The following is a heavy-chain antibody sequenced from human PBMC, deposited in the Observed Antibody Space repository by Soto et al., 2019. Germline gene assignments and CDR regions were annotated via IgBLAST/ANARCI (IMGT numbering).Heavy chain of an antibody. CDR3: AKVSGLAPWLAREYYFDY. D-gene: IGHD6-19*01. J-gene: IGHJ4*02. Sequence: GEFLQISCKGSGFNFTSYWIAWVRQMPGKGLEWMGIIYPGDSDSSYSPSFQGQVTISADKSINTAYLHWSSLKASDTAIYYCAKVSGLAPWLAREYYFDYWGQGTLVTVSS. CDR2: IYPGDSDS. V-gene: IGHV5-51*01. CDR1: GFNFTSYW.